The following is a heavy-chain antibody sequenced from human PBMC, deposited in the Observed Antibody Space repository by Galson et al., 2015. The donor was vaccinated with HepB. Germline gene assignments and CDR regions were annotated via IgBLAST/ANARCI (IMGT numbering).Heavy chain of an antibody. CDR3: ARDRLGPTIFGVAVARENGFDM. CDR1: RFNFSDYY. CDR2: ISGYSSYT. J-gene: IGHJ3*02. V-gene: IGHV3-11*06. D-gene: IGHD3-3*01. Sequence: SLRLSCAASRFNFSDYYMSWIRQAPGKGLEWVSHISGYSSYTNYADSVKGRFTISRDNAKNSLYLEMNSLRAEDTAVYYCARDRLGPTIFGVAVARENGFDMWGQGTMVIVSS.